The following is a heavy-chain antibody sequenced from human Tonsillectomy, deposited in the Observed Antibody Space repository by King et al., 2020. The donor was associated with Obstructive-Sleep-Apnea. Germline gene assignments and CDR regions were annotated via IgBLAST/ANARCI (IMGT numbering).Heavy chain of an antibody. CDR1: GYSFTSYW. V-gene: IGHV5-10-1*01. CDR2: IDLSDYYT. CDR3: ARSSITMVRGVIRGDP. J-gene: IGHJ5*02. D-gene: IGHD3-10*01. Sequence: QLVQSGAEVKKPGESLRISCKGSGYSFTSYWISWVLQMPGKGLEWMGRIDLSDYYTNYIPSFQGHVTISADKSISTAYLQWSSLKASDTAMYYCARSSITMVRGVIRGDPWGQGTLVTVSS.